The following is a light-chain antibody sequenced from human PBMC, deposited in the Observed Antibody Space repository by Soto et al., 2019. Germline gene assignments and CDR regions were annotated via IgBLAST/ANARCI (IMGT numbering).Light chain of an antibody. CDR1: SSDIGGYKY. CDR2: EVS. Sequence: QSALTQPASVSGSPGQSITISCTGTSSDIGGYKYVSWYQQHPDKAPKLMIYEVSNRPSGVPNRFSGSKSGTTASLTISGLQDEYEADYYCISYTDSSTFVFGTGTKLTVL. V-gene: IGLV2-14*03. J-gene: IGLJ1*01. CDR3: ISYTDSSTFV.